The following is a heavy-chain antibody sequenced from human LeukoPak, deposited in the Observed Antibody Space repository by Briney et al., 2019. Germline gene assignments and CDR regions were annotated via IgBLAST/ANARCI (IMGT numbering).Heavy chain of an antibody. J-gene: IGHJ4*02. Sequence: ASVKVSCRASGGTFAYYAISWVRQAPGQGFEWMGRIIPIGGVANYAQKFQGRVTITADKSTSTAYMELRSLKSEDTAVYYCARSISNTSHDSSGVLTHFDYWGQGTLVTVSS. CDR3: ARSISNTSHDSSGVLTHFDY. V-gene: IGHV1-69*04. D-gene: IGHD3-22*01. CDR1: GGTFAYYA. CDR2: IIPIGGVA.